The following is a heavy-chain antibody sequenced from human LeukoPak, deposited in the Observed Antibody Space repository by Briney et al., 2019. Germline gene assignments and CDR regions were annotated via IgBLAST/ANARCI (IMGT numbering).Heavy chain of an antibody. CDR2: ISGSGGST. Sequence: HPGGSLRLSCAASGFTVSSNYMSWVRQAPGKGLEWVSAISGSGGSTYYADSVKGRFTISRDNSKNTLYLQMNSLRAEDTAVYYCAKDIMSVPAGGDYWGQGTLVTVSS. J-gene: IGHJ4*02. D-gene: IGHD2-2*01. CDR3: AKDIMSVPAGGDY. CDR1: GFTVSSNY. V-gene: IGHV3-23*01.